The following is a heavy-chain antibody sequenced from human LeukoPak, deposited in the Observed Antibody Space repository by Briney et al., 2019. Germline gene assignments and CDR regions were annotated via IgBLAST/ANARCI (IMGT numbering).Heavy chain of an antibody. D-gene: IGHD1-26*01. J-gene: IGHJ4*02. CDR3: ATDRDNSAGQKRFDS. CDR2: INQDASEI. CDR1: GFTFSTYW. V-gene: IGHV3-7*01. Sequence: GGSLRLSCAASGFTFSTYWINWDRHAPGKGLEWVGNINQDASEINYVDSVRGRFTISRDNATNSLHLQMNSPRGEDTAVYYCATDRDNSAGQKRFDSWGQGTLVTVSS.